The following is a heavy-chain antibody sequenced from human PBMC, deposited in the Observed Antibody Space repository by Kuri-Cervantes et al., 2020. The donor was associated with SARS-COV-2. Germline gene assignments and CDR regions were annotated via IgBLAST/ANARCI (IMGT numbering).Heavy chain of an antibody. CDR1: GGSISSHY. J-gene: IGHJ5*02. CDR3: ARAGSVNNWFDP. CDR2: IYHSGST. Sequence: GSLRLSCTVSGGSISSHYWSWIRQPPGKGLEWIGSIYHSGSTYYNPSLKSRVTISVDTSKNQFSLKLSSVTAADTAVYYCARAGSVNNWFDPWGQGTLVTVSS. D-gene: IGHD6-25*01. V-gene: IGHV4-38-2*02.